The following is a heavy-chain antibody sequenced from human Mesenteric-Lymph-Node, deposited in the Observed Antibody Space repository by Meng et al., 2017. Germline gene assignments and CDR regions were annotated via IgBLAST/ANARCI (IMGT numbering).Heavy chain of an antibody. D-gene: IGHD2-21*02. CDR3: ARAPNTARVVYNWFDP. CDR1: GGTFSSYA. CDR2: IIPIFGTA. Sequence: SVKVSCKASGGTFSSYAISWVRQAPGQGLEWMGGIIPIFGTANYAQKFQGRVTITADKSTSTAYMELSSLRSEDTAVYYCARAPNTARVVYNWFDPWGQGTLVTVSS. J-gene: IGHJ5*02. V-gene: IGHV1-69*06.